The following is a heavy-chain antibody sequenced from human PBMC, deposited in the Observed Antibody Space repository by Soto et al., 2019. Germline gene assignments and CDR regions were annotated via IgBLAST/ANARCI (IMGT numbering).Heavy chain of an antibody. CDR1: GFTFSSYG. CDR2: ISYDGSNK. V-gene: IGHV3-30*18. Sequence: QVQLVESGGGVVQPGRSLRLSCAASGFTFSSYGMHWVRQAPGKGLEWVAVISYDGSNKYYADSVKGRFTISRDNSKNKLYLQINSRRAEETDEYYCAKGRGGSYYFDYWGQGTLVTVSS. J-gene: IGHJ4*02. CDR3: AKGRGGSYYFDY. D-gene: IGHD1-26*01.